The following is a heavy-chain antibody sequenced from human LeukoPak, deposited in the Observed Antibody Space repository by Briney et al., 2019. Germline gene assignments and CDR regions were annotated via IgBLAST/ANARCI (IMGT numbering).Heavy chain of an antibody. CDR3: ARDGTIAS. Sequence: GGSLRLSCAASGFTFSSYEMNWVRQAPEKGLEWISYISSSGSNIYYADSVKGRFTISRDNAKNSLYLQMNSLRAEDTAVYYCARDGTIASWGQGTLVTVPS. D-gene: IGHD3-3*02. CDR1: GFTFSSYE. V-gene: IGHV3-48*03. CDR2: ISSSGSNI. J-gene: IGHJ5*02.